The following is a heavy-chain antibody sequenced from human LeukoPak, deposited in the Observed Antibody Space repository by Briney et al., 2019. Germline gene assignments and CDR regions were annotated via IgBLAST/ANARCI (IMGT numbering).Heavy chain of an antibody. D-gene: IGHD2-2*02. Sequence: GGSLRLSCAASGFTFSSYSMNWVRQAPGKGLEWISYISSTSTTVLYADSVKSRFTISRDNAKNSLDLQMNSLRAEDTAVYYCARDRVTYTTSVDPLDYWGQGTLVTVSS. CDR1: GFTFSSYS. CDR2: ISSTSTTV. J-gene: IGHJ4*02. V-gene: IGHV3-48*01. CDR3: ARDRVTYTTSVDPLDY.